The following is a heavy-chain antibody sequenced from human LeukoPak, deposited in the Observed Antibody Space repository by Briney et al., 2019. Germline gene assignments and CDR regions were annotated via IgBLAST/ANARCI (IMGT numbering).Heavy chain of an antibody. J-gene: IGHJ4*02. V-gene: IGHV3-33*01. D-gene: IGHD3-22*01. Sequence: GRSLRLSCAASGFTFSSYGMHWVRQAPGKGLEWVAVIWYDGSNKYYADSVKGRFTISRDNSKNTLYLQMNSLRAEDTAVYYCARDFFTISYYYDSSGHYSPEPMNYWGQGTLVTVSS. CDR2: IWYDGSNK. CDR1: GFTFSSYG. CDR3: ARDFFTISYYYDSSGHYSPEPMNY.